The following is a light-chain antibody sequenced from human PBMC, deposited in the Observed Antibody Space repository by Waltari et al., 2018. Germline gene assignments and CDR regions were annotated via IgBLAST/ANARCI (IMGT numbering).Light chain of an antibody. V-gene: IGLV2-23*02. Sequence: QSALTQPASVSGSPGQSIPISCTGTSSTVGSYNLVPWYQQHPGKAPKVMIYEVNKRPSGLSNRFSGSKSGNTASLTISGLQAEDEADYYCCSYAGSDTHVIFGGGTKLTVL. CDR2: EVN. CDR3: CSYAGSDTHVI. J-gene: IGLJ2*01. CDR1: SSTVGSYNL.